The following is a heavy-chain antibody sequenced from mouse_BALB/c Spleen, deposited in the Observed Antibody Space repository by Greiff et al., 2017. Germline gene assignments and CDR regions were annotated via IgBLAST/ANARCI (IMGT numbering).Heavy chain of an antibody. CDR3: ARQSYYYYDADAMDY. J-gene: IGHJ4*01. Sequence: DVMLVESGGGLVQPGGSLKLSCAASGFTFSSYTMSWVRQTPEKRLEWVAYISNGGGSTYYPDTVKGRFTISIDNAKNTLYLQMSSLKSEDTAMYYCARQSYYYYDADAMDYWGQGTSVTVSS. CDR2: ISNGGGST. D-gene: IGHD2-4*01. CDR1: GFTFSSYT. V-gene: IGHV5-12-2*01.